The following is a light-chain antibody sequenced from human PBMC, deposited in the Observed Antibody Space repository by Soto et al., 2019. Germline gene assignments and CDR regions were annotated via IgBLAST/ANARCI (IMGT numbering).Light chain of an antibody. CDR3: QQYNNWPLT. J-gene: IGKJ4*01. V-gene: IGKV3-15*01. Sequence: EIVMTQSPATLSVSPGERATLSCRASQSISSNLAWYQQKPCQAPRLLIYGPSTRATGIPARFSGSGSGTEFTLTISSLQSEDFAVYYCQQYNNWPLTFGGGTKVEI. CDR1: QSISSN. CDR2: GPS.